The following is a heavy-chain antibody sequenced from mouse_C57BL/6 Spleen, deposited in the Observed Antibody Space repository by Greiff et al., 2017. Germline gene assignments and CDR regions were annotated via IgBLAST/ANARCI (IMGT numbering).Heavy chain of an antibody. CDR3: ARADYEAWFAY. Sequence: VQLKESGPVLVKPGASVKMSCKASGYTFTDYYMNWVKQSHGKSLEWIGVINPYNGGTSYNQKFKGKATLTVDKSSSTAYMELNSLTSEDSAVYYCARADYEAWFAYWGQGTLVTVSA. V-gene: IGHV1-19*01. J-gene: IGHJ3*01. CDR2: INPYNGGT. CDR1: GYTFTDYY. D-gene: IGHD2-4*01.